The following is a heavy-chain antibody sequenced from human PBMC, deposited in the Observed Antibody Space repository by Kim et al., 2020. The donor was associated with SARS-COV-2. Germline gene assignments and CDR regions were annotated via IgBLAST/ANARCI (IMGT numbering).Heavy chain of an antibody. D-gene: IGHD4-17*01. CDR3: ARGISHDYGDYVDY. Sequence: SESLSLTCAVYGGSFSGYYWSWIRQPPGKGLEWIGEINHSGSTNYNPSLKSRVTISVDTSKNQFSLKLSSVTAADTAVYYCARGISHDYGDYVDYWGQGTLVTVSS. CDR2: INHSGST. CDR1: GGSFSGYY. V-gene: IGHV4-34*01. J-gene: IGHJ4*02.